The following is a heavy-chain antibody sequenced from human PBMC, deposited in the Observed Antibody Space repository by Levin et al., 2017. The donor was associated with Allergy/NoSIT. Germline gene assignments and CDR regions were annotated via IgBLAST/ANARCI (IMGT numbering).Heavy chain of an antibody. J-gene: IGHJ4*02. Sequence: GGSLRLSCAVSGFTLADYGMHWFRQAPGKGLEWVSFIRSKMSGGTTEYAASVKGRFTISRDDSKSIAYLEMTSLKPEDTAIYYCTRDQLRGYSGYDYGYWGQGTLVTVSS. V-gene: IGHV3-49*03. CDR3: TRDQLRGYSGYDYGY. CDR1: GFTLADYG. CDR2: IRSKMSGGTT. D-gene: IGHD5-12*01.